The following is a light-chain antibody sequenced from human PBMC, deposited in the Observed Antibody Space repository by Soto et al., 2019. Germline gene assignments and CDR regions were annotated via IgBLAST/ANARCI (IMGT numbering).Light chain of an antibody. V-gene: IGKV3-15*01. CDR1: QSVSSN. Sequence: IVLTQSPSNLSLPPGDRVTISCRASQSVSSNLAWYQQKPGQAPRLLIYGASTRATGIPDRFSGSGSGTEFSLTINSLQSEDFAVYYCHQYNNWWSFGQGTKVDIK. CDR3: HQYNNWWS. CDR2: GAS. J-gene: IGKJ1*01.